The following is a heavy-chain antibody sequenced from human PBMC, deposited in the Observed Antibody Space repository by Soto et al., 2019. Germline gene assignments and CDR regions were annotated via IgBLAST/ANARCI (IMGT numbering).Heavy chain of an antibody. CDR1: GDSIRSSNW. V-gene: IGHV4-4*02. Sequence: QVKLQESGPGLVKPSGTLSLTCVVSGDSIRSSNWWTWVRQPPGKGLEWIGEVYQSGSPNYNPSLKSRITISVDKSNNQFSLKLNSVTAADTAVYYCARDRGYGSGALDYWGQGTLVTVSS. CDR3: ARDRGYGSGALDY. D-gene: IGHD6-19*01. CDR2: VYQSGSP. J-gene: IGHJ4*02.